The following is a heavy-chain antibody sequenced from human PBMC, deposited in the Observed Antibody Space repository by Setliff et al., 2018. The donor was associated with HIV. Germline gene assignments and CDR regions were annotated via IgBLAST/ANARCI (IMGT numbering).Heavy chain of an antibody. V-gene: IGHV4-61*09. CDR2: IYVGGSV. CDR3: ARAKTIGVSAVFFDP. Sequence: SETLSLTCTVSGGSMNSASYSWTWLRQPAGKGPELIGHIYVGGSVIYNPSLASRVTISIVPSKNQLSLDLSSVTAADTAKYYCARAKTIGVSAVFFDPWGQGRPVTVSS. D-gene: IGHD1-7*01. J-gene: IGHJ5*02. CDR1: GGSMNSASYS.